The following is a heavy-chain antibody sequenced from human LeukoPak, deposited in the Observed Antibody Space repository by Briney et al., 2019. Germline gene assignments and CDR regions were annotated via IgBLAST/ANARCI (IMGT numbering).Heavy chain of an antibody. V-gene: IGHV3-33*01. J-gene: IGHJ4*02. D-gene: IGHD6-13*01. CDR3: ARRRIAADGGHYFDY. CDR2: IWYDGSNK. CDR1: GFTFSSYG. Sequence: GRSLRLSCAASGFTFSSYGMHWVRQAPGKGLEWVAVIWYDGSNKYYADSVKGRFTISRDNSKNTLYLQMNSLRAEDTAVYYCARRRIAADGGHYFDYWGQGTLVTVSS.